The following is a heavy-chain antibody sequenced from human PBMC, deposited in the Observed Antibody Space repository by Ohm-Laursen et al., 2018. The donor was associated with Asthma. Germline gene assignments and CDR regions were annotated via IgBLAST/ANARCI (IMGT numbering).Heavy chain of an antibody. CDR3: AKYRVATLAGSLDV. J-gene: IGHJ6*02. CDR1: GFTFSSYG. CDR2: GGSYYDGGLK. Sequence: SLRLSCAASGFTFSSYGMHWVRQAPGKGLEWVAVGGSYYDGGLKYYAGPVKGRFTISRDTSKNTLFLQMNSLRADDTATYYCAKYRVATLAGSLDVWGQGTTVTVSS. V-gene: IGHV3-30*18. D-gene: IGHD2-15*01.